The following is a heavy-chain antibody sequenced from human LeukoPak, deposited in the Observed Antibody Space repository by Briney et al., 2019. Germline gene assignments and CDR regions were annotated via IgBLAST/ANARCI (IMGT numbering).Heavy chain of an antibody. CDR3: ARGSEYSSSHY. Sequence: ASVKVSCKASGYTFTGYYIHWVRQAPGQGLEWMGWINPNSGGTNYAQKFQGRVTMTRDTSISTTYMELSRLRSDDTAAYYCARGSEYSSSHYWGQGTLVTVSS. J-gene: IGHJ4*02. CDR2: INPNSGGT. D-gene: IGHD6-6*01. CDR1: GYTFTGYY. V-gene: IGHV1-2*02.